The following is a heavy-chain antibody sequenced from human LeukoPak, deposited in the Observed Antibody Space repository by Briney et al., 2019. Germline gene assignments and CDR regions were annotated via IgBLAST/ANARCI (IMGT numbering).Heavy chain of an antibody. CDR2: IRSKAYGGTT. V-gene: IGHV3-49*04. Sequence: PGGSPRLSCTASGFTFGDYAMSWVRQAPGKGLEWVGFIRSKAYGGTTEYAASVKGRFTISRDDSKSIAYLQMNSLKTEDTAVYYCTRGSGRRVDYWGQGTLVTVSS. J-gene: IGHJ4*02. D-gene: IGHD3-3*01. CDR1: GFTFGDYA. CDR3: TRGSGRRVDY.